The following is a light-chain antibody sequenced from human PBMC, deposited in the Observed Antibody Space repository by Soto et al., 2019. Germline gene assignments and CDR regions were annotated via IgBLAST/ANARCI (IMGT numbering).Light chain of an antibody. CDR1: QTVSGSY. J-gene: IGKJ1*01. Sequence: EIVLTQSAGTLSLSPGERATLSCRASQTVSGSYLAWFQQKPGQTPRLLIYAASTRAAGVPGRFSGSGSGTDFSLTINRLELEDFAVDYCQHYGPAAWTFGQGTKVEIK. V-gene: IGKV3-20*01. CDR2: AAS. CDR3: QHYGPAAWT.